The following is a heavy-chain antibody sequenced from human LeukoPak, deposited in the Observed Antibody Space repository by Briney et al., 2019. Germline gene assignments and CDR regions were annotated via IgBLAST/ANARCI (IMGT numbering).Heavy chain of an antibody. D-gene: IGHD3-16*01. CDR3: ARMSWGYYYYMDV. CDR2: IYYSGST. Sequence: SETLSLTCTVSGGSISSYYWGWVRQPPGEGLGWIGYIYYSGSTKYNPYLKSRVTILVDTTKNQFALKLSSVTAADTAVYYCARMSWGYYYYMDVWGKGTTVTVSS. J-gene: IGHJ6*03. CDR1: GGSISSYY. V-gene: IGHV4-59*01.